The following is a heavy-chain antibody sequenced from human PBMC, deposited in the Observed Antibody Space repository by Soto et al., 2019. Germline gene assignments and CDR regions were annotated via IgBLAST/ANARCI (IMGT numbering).Heavy chain of an antibody. J-gene: IGHJ6*02. CDR1: GFTFSSYW. D-gene: IGHD6-13*01. V-gene: IGHV3-74*01. CDR2: INSDGTST. CDR3: ARDLRSNSWYYYYGMDV. Sequence: PGGSLRLSCAASGFTFSSYWMHLVRQAPGKGLVWVSRINSDGTSTSYADSVKGRFTISRDNAKNTLYLQMNSLRAEDTAVYYCARDLRSNSWYYYYGMDVWGQGTTVTVSS.